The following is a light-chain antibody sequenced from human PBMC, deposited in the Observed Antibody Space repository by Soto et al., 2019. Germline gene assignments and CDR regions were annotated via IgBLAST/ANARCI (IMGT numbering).Light chain of an antibody. Sequence: QSVLTQPASVSGSPGQSSTISCTGTSSDVGGYDYVSWYQQHPGKAPKLMIYDVSDRPSGVSHRFSGSKSGNTASLTISGLQAEDEADYYCSSYIGISPYKTSGTHWVFGGGTQLTVL. CDR1: SSDVGGYDY. J-gene: IGLJ3*02. V-gene: IGLV2-14*01. CDR2: DVS. CDR3: SSYIGISPYKTSGTHWV.